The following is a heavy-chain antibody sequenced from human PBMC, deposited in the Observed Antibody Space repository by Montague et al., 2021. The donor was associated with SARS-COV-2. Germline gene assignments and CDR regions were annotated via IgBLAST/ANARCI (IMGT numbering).Heavy chain of an antibody. CDR3: VRGYEYDYASGRQHDALDI. CDR2: ISSRSGTI. J-gene: IGHJ3*02. V-gene: IGHV3-48*04. CDR1: GFTFSRYN. Sequence: SLRLSCAASGFTFSRYNMNWVRQAPGKGLEWVSYISSRSGTIYYADSVKGRCTISRDNAKNALYLQMNSLRVEDTALYYCVRGYEYDYASGRQHDALDIWGQGTMVTVSS. D-gene: IGHD3-10*01.